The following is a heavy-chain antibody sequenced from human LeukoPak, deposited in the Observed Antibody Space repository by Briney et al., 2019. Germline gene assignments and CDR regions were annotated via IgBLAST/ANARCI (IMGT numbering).Heavy chain of an antibody. J-gene: IGHJ3*02. CDR2: TYYRSKWYN. CDR1: GDSVSSNSAA. CDR3: TTVTKDRSGYYHPRAFDI. V-gene: IGHV6-1*01. D-gene: IGHD3-22*01. Sequence: SQTLSLTCAISGDSVSSNSAAWNWIRQSPSRGLEWLGRTYYRSKWYNDYAVSVKSRITINPDTSKNQFSLQLNSVTPEDTAVYYCTTVTKDRSGYYHPRAFDIWGQGTMVTVSS.